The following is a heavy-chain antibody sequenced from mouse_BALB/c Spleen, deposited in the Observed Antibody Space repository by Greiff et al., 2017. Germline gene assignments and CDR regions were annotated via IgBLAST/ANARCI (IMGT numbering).Heavy chain of an antibody. V-gene: IGHV1-37*01. J-gene: IGHJ3*01. CDR2: INPYNGDT. D-gene: IGHD2-3*01. CDR3: GRSLYDGLSWFAY. CDR1: GYSFTGYF. Sequence: EVQVVESGPELVKPGASVKISCKASGYSFTGYFMNWVKQSHGKSLEWIGRINPYNGDTFYNQKFKGKATLTVDKSSSTAHMELLSLTSEDSAVYYCGRSLYDGLSWFAYWGQGTLVTVSA.